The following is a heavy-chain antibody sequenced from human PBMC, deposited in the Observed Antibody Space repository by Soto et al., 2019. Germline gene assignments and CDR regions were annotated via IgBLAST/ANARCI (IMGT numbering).Heavy chain of an antibody. CDR2: FKSKTDGGTT. CDR1: GFTFSNAW. Sequence: EVQLVESGGGLVKPGGSLRLSCAASGFTFSNAWMNWVRQAPGKGLEWVGRFKSKTDGGTTDYAAPVKGRFTISRDDLKNTLYLQMNSLKTDDTAVYYCTTDPTGYSISWWKPTPLDFWGQGTLVTVSS. CDR3: TTDPTGYSISWWKPTPLDF. D-gene: IGHD6-13*01. V-gene: IGHV3-15*07. J-gene: IGHJ4*02.